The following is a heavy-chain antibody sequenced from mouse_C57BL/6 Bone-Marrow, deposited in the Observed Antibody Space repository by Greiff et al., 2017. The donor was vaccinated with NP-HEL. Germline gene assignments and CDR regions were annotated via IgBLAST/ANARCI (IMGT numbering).Heavy chain of an antibody. CDR1: GYSITSDY. V-gene: IGHV3-8*01. CDR2: ISYSGST. Sequence: EVKLMESGPGLAKPSQTLSLTCSVPGYSITSDYWNWIRKFPGNKLEYMGYISYSGSTYYNPSLKSRISITRDTSKNQYYLQLNSVTTEDTATYYCARSPLWLRRNYYAMDYWGQGTSVTVSS. J-gene: IGHJ4*01. CDR3: ARSPLWLRRNYYAMDY. D-gene: IGHD2-2*01.